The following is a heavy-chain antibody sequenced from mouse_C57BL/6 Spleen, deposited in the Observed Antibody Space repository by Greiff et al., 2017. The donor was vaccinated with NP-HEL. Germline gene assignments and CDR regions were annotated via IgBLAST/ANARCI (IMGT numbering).Heavy chain of an antibody. CDR2: IWGVGST. J-gene: IGHJ4*01. D-gene: IGHD6-1*01. Sequence: VQVVESGPGLVAPSQSLSITCTVSGFSLTSYGVDWVRQSPGKGLEWLGVIWGVGSTNYNSALKSRLSISKDNSKSQVFLKMNSLQTDDTAMYYCASGAAPGAMDYWGQGTSVTVSS. CDR3: ASGAAPGAMDY. V-gene: IGHV2-6*01. CDR1: GFSLTSYG.